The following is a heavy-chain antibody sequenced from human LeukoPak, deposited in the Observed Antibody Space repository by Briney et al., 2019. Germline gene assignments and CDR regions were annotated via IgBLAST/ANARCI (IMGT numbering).Heavy chain of an antibody. CDR1: GGTFSSYA. CDR3: ARSRIQLAPDFDY. J-gene: IGHJ4*02. CDR2: IIPIFGTA. V-gene: IGHV1-69*13. Sequence: SVKVSCKASGGTFSSYAISWVRQAPGQGLEWMGGIIPIFGTANYAQKFQGRVTITADESTSTAYMELSSLRSEDTAVYYCARSRIQLAPDFDYWGQGTLVTVSS. D-gene: IGHD5-18*01.